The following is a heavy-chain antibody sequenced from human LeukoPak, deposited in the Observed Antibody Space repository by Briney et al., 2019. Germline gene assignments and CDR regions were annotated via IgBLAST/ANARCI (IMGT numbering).Heavy chain of an antibody. CDR2: IWYDGSNK. Sequence: GRSLRLSCAASGFTFSSYGMHWVRQAPGKGLEWVAVIWYDGSNKYYADSVKGRFTISRDHSKNTLYLQMNSLRAEDTAVYYCARGDYYDSSGYYRPGYWGQGTLVTVSS. D-gene: IGHD3-22*01. J-gene: IGHJ4*02. CDR3: ARGDYYDSSGYYRPGY. CDR1: GFTFSSYG. V-gene: IGHV3-33*01.